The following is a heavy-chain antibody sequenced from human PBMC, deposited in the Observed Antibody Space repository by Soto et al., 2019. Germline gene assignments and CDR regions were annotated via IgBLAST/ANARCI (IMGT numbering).Heavy chain of an antibody. D-gene: IGHD3-22*01. V-gene: IGHV4-4*02. CDR2: IYHSGST. CDR3: ARGSSGYYYSFDY. Sequence: PSETLSLTCAVSGGSISSSNWWSWVRHPPGKGLEWIGEIYHSGSTNYNPSLKSRVTISVDKSKNQFSLKLSSVTAADTAVYYCARGSSGYYYSFDYWGQGTLVTVSS. CDR1: GGSISSSNW. J-gene: IGHJ4*02.